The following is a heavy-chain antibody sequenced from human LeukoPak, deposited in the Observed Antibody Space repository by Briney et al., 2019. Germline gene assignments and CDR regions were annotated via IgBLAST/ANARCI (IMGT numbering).Heavy chain of an antibody. V-gene: IGHV3-23*01. D-gene: IGHD2-2*01. Sequence: GGSLRLSCAASGFTFSSYAMSWVRQAPGKGLEWVSAISGSGGSTYYADSVKGRFTISRDNSKNTLYLQMNSLRAEDTAVYYRAKEGCSSTSCRSDYWGQGTLVTVSS. CDR2: ISGSGGST. CDR1: GFTFSSYA. CDR3: AKEGCSSTSCRSDY. J-gene: IGHJ4*02.